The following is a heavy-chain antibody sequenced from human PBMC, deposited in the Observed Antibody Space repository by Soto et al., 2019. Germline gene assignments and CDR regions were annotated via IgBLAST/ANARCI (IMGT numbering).Heavy chain of an antibody. CDR1: GFTFDNYA. V-gene: IGHV3-23*01. J-gene: IGHJ5*01. CDR2: IGGSGATT. Sequence: EVQLLESGGGLVQPGGSLRLSCAASGFTFDNYAMSWVRQAPGKGLEWVSGIGGSGATTYYAHSVKGRFTISRDNSKNTLYLQMNSLRAEHTAVYYCAKDRLSSPCTWFDSWGQGTLVTVSS. D-gene: IGHD5-12*01. CDR3: AKDRLSSPCTWFDS.